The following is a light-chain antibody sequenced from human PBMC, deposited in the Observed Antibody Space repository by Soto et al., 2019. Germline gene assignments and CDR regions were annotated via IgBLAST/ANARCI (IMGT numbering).Light chain of an antibody. V-gene: IGKV1-5*01. CDR3: QQYNSYWT. CDR2: DAS. CDR1: QSISSW. Sequence: DIQMTQSPSTLSASVGDRVTITCRASQSISSWLAWYQQKPGKAPKLLIYDASSLESGVPSRFSGSGAATEFALPISSLQPDDFASYYCQQYNSYWTFGQGTKVEIK. J-gene: IGKJ1*01.